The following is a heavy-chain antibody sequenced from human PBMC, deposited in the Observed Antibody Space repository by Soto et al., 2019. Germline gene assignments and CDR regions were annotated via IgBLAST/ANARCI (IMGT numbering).Heavy chain of an antibody. D-gene: IGHD3-10*01. Sequence: PGESLKISCKGSGYSFTSYWIGWVRQMPGKGLEWMGIIYPGDSDTRYSPSFQGQVTISADKSISTAYLQWSGLKASDTAMYYCARRITMVRGVINWFDPWGQGTLVTVSS. CDR2: IYPGDSDT. J-gene: IGHJ5*02. CDR1: GYSFTSYW. CDR3: ARRITMVRGVINWFDP. V-gene: IGHV5-51*01.